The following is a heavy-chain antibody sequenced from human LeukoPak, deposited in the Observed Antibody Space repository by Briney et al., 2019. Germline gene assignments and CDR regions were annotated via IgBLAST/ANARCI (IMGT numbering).Heavy chain of an antibody. CDR2: IKPDGSEK. Sequence: GGSLRLSCAASGFPFSTYWMSWVRQAPGKGLEWVANIKPDGSEKHYVDSVTGRFTISRDNAKNLLYLQMNSLRDEDTAVYYCAREVGSPAVRSAFDLWGQGTLVTVSS. J-gene: IGHJ3*01. D-gene: IGHD3-10*02. V-gene: IGHV3-7*01. CDR3: AREVGSPAVRSAFDL. CDR1: GFPFSTYW.